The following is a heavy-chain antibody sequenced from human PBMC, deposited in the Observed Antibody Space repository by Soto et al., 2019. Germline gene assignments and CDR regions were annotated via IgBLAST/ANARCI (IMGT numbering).Heavy chain of an antibody. J-gene: IGHJ6*03. CDR1: GFTFSDYY. CDR3: ARLLRYFDWSSEGYYMDV. CDR2: ISSSGSTI. V-gene: IGHV3-11*01. D-gene: IGHD3-9*01. Sequence: GGSLRLSCAASGFTFSDYYMSWIRQAPGKGLEWVSYISSSGSTIYYADSVKGRFTISRDNAKNSLYLKMNSLRAEDTAVYYCARLLRYFDWSSEGYYMDVWGKGTTVTVSS.